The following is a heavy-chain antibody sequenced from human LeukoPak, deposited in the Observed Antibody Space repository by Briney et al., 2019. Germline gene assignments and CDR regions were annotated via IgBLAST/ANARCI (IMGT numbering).Heavy chain of an antibody. V-gene: IGHV1-69*13. CDR1: GGTFSSYA. CDR2: IIPIFGTA. D-gene: IGHD3-22*01. CDR3: AXDXXXXXSXXFAG. J-gene: IGHJ4*02. Sequence: SVKVSCKASGGTFSSYAISWVRQAPGQGLEWMGGIIPIFGTANYAQKFQGRVTITADESTSTAYMELSSLRSEDTAVYYCAXDXXXXXSXXFAGWGQGTLVTVSS.